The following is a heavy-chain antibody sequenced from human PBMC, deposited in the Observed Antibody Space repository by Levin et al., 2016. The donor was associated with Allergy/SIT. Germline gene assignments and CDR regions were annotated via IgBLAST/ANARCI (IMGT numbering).Heavy chain of an antibody. Sequence: SETLSLTCSVSGVSMYSFEWNWVRQTPKEGLQWIGYIHYTGRSNLNPSLKSRVTISMDASKNQFSLRLTSVTAADTAIYYCASGRAPRYFDYWGQGILVPVSS. V-gene: IGHV4-59*13. D-gene: IGHD3-9*01. CDR2: IHYTGRS. CDR3: ASGRAPRYFDY. CDR1: GVSMYSFE. J-gene: IGHJ4*02.